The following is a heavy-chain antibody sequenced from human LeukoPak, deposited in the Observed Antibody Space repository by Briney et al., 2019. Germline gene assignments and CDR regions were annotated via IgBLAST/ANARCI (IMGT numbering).Heavy chain of an antibody. Sequence: GGSLRLSCAASGFTFSSYAMSWVRQPPGKGLEWVSAISGSVGSTYYADSVKGRFTISRDNSKNTLYLQMNSLRAEDTAVYYCAKDLDSRAGWYGYYYYGMDVWGQGTTVTVSS. D-gene: IGHD6-19*01. CDR1: GFTFSSYA. CDR2: ISGSVGST. V-gene: IGHV3-23*01. CDR3: AKDLDSRAGWYGYYYYGMDV. J-gene: IGHJ6*02.